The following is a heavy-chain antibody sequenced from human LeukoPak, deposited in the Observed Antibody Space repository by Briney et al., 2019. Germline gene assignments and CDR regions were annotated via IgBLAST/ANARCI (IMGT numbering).Heavy chain of an antibody. J-gene: IGHJ5*02. CDR3: ARAHYYDSSDYHPRWFDP. Sequence: ASVKVSCKASGYTFSNYDINWVRQATGQGLEWMGWMNPNSGNTGYAQKFQGRVTMTRNTSISSAYMEVSSLRSEDTAVYYCARAHYYDSSDYHPRWFDPWGQGTLVTVSS. V-gene: IGHV1-8*01. CDR1: GYTFSNYD. CDR2: MNPNSGNT. D-gene: IGHD3-22*01.